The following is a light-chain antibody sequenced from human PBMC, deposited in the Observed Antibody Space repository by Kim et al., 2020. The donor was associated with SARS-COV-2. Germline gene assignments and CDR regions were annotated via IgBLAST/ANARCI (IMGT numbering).Light chain of an antibody. Sequence: LAPGERATLSCRASQSVSSYLAWYQQKPGQAPRLLIYDASNRATGIPARFSGSGSGTDFTLTISSLEPEDFAVYYCQQRSNWPPYTFGQGTKLEI. V-gene: IGKV3-11*01. CDR3: QQRSNWPPYT. CDR2: DAS. CDR1: QSVSSY. J-gene: IGKJ2*01.